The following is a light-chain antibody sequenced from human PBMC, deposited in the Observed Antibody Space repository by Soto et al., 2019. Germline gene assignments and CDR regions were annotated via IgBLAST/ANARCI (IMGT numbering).Light chain of an antibody. CDR2: DVT. CDR1: SSDVGGYSF. J-gene: IGLJ1*01. V-gene: IGLV2-14*03. Sequence: QSALTQPASVSGSPGQSITISCTGTSSDVGGYSFVSWYQQHPGKAPKLTIYDVTNRPSGVSNRFSGSKSGNTASLTISGLQAEDEADYYCSSYTSSSTYVFGTGTKLTVL. CDR3: SSYTSSSTYV.